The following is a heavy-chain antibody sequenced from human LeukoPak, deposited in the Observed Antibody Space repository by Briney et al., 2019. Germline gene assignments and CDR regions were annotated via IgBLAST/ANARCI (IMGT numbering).Heavy chain of an antibody. J-gene: IGHJ4*02. D-gene: IGHD1-26*01. CDR1: GYTLTELS. CDR2: FDPEDGET. V-gene: IGHV1-24*01. Sequence: ASVKVSCKVSGYTLTELSMHWVRQAPGKGREWMGGFDPEDGETIYAQKFQGRVTMTADKSTDTAYMELSSLRSEDTAVYYCATAPSGSYVDYWGQGTLVTVSS. CDR3: ATAPSGSYVDY.